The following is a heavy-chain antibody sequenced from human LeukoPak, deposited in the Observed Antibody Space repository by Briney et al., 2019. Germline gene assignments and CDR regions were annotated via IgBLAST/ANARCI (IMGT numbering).Heavy chain of an antibody. J-gene: IGHJ4*02. CDR1: RDTFSNYT. D-gene: IGHD2-15*01. V-gene: IGHV1-69*06. CDR2: IIPRFGTT. Sequence: GASVKVSCKASRDTFSNYTISWVRQAPGQGLEWMGGIIPRFGTTSYAQKFQGRVTITADKSTSTAYMELSSLRSEDTAVYYCARLYCSGGSCYSSRGIFDYWGQGTLVTVSS. CDR3: ARLYCSGGSCYSSRGIFDY.